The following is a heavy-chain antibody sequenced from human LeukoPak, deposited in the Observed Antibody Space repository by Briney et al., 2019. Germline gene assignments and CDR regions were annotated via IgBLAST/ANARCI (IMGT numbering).Heavy chain of an antibody. Sequence: VASVTVSCKASGYSFTGYYMHWVRQAPGQGLEWMGWINTNSSGTNYAPTFQGRVTMTRDTAISTGYMELSSLRSDDTAVYYCARADYYYYYMDVWGKGTTVTVSS. CDR1: GYSFTGYY. CDR2: INTNSSGT. CDR3: ARADYYYYYMDV. J-gene: IGHJ6*03. V-gene: IGHV1-2*02.